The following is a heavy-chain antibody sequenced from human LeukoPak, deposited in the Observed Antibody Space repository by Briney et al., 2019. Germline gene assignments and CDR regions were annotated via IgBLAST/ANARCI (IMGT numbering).Heavy chain of an antibody. D-gene: IGHD2-2*01. CDR2: MNPNSGNT. V-gene: IGHV1-8*01. CDR1: GYTFTSYD. CDR3: AREKVRQSGMDV. Sequence: GASVKVSCKASGYTFTSYDINWVRQATGQGLEWMGWMNPNSGNTGYAQKFQGRVTMTRNTSISTAYMELSSLRSDDTAVYYCAREKVRQSGMDVWGQGTTVTVSS. J-gene: IGHJ6*02.